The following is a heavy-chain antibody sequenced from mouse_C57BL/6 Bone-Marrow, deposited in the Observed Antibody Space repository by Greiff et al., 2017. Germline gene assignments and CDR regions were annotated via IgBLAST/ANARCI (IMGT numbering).Heavy chain of an antibody. V-gene: IGHV1-53*01. D-gene: IGHD1-1*01. CDR2: INPSNGGT. CDR1: GYTFTSYW. J-gene: IGHJ4*01. CDR3: ARGYYYGSSYDYYAMDY. Sequence: LQESGTELVKPGASVKLSCKASGYTFTSYWMHWVKQMPGQGLEWIGNINPSNGGTNYNEKFKSKATLTVDKSSSTAYMQLSSLTSEDSAVYYCARGYYYGSSYDYYAMDYWGQGTSVTVSS.